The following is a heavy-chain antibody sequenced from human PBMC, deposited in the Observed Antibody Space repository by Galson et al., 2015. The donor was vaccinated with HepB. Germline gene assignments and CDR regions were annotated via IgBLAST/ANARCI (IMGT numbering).Heavy chain of an antibody. V-gene: IGHV3-7*03. Sequence: SLRLSCAASGFTFSSYWMSWVRQAPGKGLEWVANIKQDGSEKYYVDSVKGRFTISRDNAKNSLYLQMNSLRAEDTAVYYCARVRDQGYRYGRPHELDYWGQGTLVTVSS. CDR2: IKQDGSEK. CDR1: GFTFSSYW. D-gene: IGHD5-18*01. CDR3: ARVRDQGYRYGRPHELDY. J-gene: IGHJ4*02.